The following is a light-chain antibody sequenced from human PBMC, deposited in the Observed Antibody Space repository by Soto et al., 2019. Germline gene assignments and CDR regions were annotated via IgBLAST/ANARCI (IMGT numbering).Light chain of an antibody. CDR1: QSISSY. V-gene: IGKV1-39*01. Sequence: DIQMTQSPSSLSASVGDRVTITCRASQSISSYLNWYQQKPGKAPKLLIYAASSLQSGVPSRFSGSGSGTDFTLTISSLQPVDFATYYCQQSYSTRRTFGGGTKVEIK. J-gene: IGKJ4*01. CDR3: QQSYSTRRT. CDR2: AAS.